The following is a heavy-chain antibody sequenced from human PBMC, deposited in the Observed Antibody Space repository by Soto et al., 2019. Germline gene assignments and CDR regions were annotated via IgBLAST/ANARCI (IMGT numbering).Heavy chain of an antibody. J-gene: IGHJ4*02. CDR2: ISYDGSIK. D-gene: IGHD1-26*01. CDR1: GFTFSCCA. Sequence: QVQLVESGGGVVQPGRSLRLSCAASGFTFSCCAMHWVRQAPGKGLEWVAVISYDGSIKYYADSVKGRFTISRDNSKNKLYLQMNSLSFEDTAVYFCAKDEGVGATLGLPSGNDYWGQGTLVTVSS. V-gene: IGHV3-30*18. CDR3: AKDEGVGATLGLPSGNDY.